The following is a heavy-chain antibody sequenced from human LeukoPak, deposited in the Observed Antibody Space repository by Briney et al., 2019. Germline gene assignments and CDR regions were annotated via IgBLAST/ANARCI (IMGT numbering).Heavy chain of an antibody. J-gene: IGHJ4*02. CDR1: GFTFGDYA. V-gene: IGHV3-49*04. D-gene: IGHD3-10*01. CDR3: TREVLWFGEYGPFDY. Sequence: GGSLRLSCTASGFTFGDYAMSWVRQAPGKGLEWVGFIRSKAYGGTTEYAASVKGGFTISRDDSKSIAYLQMNSLKTEDTAVYYCTREVLWFGEYGPFDYWGQGTLVTVSS. CDR2: IRSKAYGGTT.